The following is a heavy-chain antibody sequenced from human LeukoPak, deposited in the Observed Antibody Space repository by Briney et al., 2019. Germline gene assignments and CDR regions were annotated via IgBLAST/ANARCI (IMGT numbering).Heavy chain of an antibody. Sequence: SETLSLTCTVSGGSISSYYWSWIRQPPGKGLEWIGSIYYSGSTYYNPSLKSRVTISVDTSKNQFSLKLSSVTAADTAVYYCARDGGFQPIDYWGQGTLVTVSS. CDR2: IYYSGST. V-gene: IGHV4-59*12. J-gene: IGHJ4*02. CDR1: GGSISSYY. CDR3: ARDGGFQPIDY. D-gene: IGHD3-16*01.